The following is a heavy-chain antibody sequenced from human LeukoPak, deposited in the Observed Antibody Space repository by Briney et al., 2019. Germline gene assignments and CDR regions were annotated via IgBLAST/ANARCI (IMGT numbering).Heavy chain of an antibody. Sequence: SETLSLTCTVSGDSMSRTSYYWVWIRQPPGKGLEWIGNIYNSGSPYYNTSLKSRVTISVDMSKNQFSLKLSSVTAADTAVYYCARRHGGSSQSDYWGQGTLVTVSS. CDR1: GDSMSRTSYY. CDR3: ARRHGGSSQSDY. V-gene: IGHV4-39*01. D-gene: IGHD1-26*01. CDR2: IYNSGSP. J-gene: IGHJ4*02.